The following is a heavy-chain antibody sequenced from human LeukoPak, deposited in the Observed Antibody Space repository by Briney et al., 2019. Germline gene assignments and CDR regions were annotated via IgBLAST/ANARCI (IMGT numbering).Heavy chain of an antibody. CDR1: GFTFSSYG. D-gene: IGHD6-13*01. CDR2: IWYDGGNK. J-gene: IGHJ6*02. CDR3: ARTDRAAAGTEYYYGVDV. V-gene: IGHV3-33*01. Sequence: GGSLRLSCAASGFTFSSYGMHWVRQAPGKGLEWVAVIWYDGGNKYYADSVKGRFTISRDNSKNTLYLQMNSLRAEDTAVYYCARTDRAAAGTEYYYGVDVWGQGTTVTVSS.